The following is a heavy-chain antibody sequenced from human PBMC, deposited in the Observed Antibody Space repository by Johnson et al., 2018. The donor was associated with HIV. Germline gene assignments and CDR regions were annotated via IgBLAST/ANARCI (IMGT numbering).Heavy chain of an antibody. CDR2: ISSSGSTI. CDR1: GFTVSSTY. Sequence: QVQLVESGGGLVPPGGSLRLSCAASGFTVSSTYMSWVRQAPGKGLEWVSYISSSGSTIYYADSVKGRFTISRDNAKNSLYLQMNSLRAEDTAVYYCARGFHRGGAFDIWGQGTMVTVSS. J-gene: IGHJ3*02. V-gene: IGHV3-11*04. D-gene: IGHD1-14*01. CDR3: ARGFHRGGAFDI.